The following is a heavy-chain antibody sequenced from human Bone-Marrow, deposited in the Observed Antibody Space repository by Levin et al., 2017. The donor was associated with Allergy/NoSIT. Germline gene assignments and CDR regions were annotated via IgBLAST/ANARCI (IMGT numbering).Heavy chain of an antibody. D-gene: IGHD3-3*01. Sequence: PSETLSLTCAVSGYSISSGYYWGWIRQPPGKGLEWIGSIYHSGSTYYNPSLKSRVTISVDTSKNQFSLKLSSVTAADTAVYYCARGGGDFWSGYSYYYYGMDVWGQGTTVTVSS. CDR3: ARGGGDFWSGYSYYYYGMDV. CDR1: GYSISSGYY. CDR2: IYHSGST. V-gene: IGHV4-38-2*01. J-gene: IGHJ6*02.